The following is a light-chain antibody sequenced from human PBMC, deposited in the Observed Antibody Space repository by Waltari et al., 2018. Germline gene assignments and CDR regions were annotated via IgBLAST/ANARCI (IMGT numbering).Light chain of an antibody. J-gene: IGLJ1*01. CDR1: SNDHLSYSY. CDR2: EVT. V-gene: IGLV2-14*01. Sequence: QSAPTQPASVSASPGPSITLSCPGTSNDHLSYSYVPWYRQYPGKAPDLLIYEVTHRPSGVSDRFSGSRSGSTASLTISGLQTEDEANYFCCSYTTTTTLVFGTGTKVIVL. CDR3: CSYTTTTTLV.